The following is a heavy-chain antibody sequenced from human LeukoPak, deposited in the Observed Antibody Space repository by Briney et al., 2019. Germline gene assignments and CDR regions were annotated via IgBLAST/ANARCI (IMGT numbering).Heavy chain of an antibody. CDR2: IKQDGSEK. V-gene: IGHV3-7*01. CDR3: ARDLSHYDFWSGYYS. D-gene: IGHD3-3*01. Sequence: GGSLRLSCAASGFTFSSYWMSWVRQAPGKGLEWVANIKQDGSEKYYVDSVKGRFTISRDNAKSSLYLQMNSLRAEDTAVYYCARDLSHYDFWSGYYSWGQGTLVTVSS. J-gene: IGHJ4*02. CDR1: GFTFSSYW.